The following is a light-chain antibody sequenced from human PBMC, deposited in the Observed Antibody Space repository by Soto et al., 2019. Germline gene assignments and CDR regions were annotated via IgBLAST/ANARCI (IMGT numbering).Light chain of an antibody. CDR1: SSDVGGYNY. J-gene: IGLJ1*01. V-gene: IGLV2-8*01. CDR3: SSYAGRSNV. CDR2: EVN. Sequence: QSVLTQPPSASGSPGQSVAISCTGTSSDVGGYNYVSWYQQHPGKAPKLMIYEVNKRPSGVPDRFSGSKSGNTASLTVSGLQAEDEADYYCSSYAGRSNVFGNGTKVTVL.